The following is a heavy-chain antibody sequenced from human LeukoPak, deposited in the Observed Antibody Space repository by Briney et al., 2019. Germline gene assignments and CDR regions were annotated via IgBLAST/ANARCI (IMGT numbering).Heavy chain of an antibody. V-gene: IGHV3-74*01. CDR2: INSDGSST. CDR3: ARGVTRYCSSTSCYYFDY. D-gene: IGHD2-2*01. Sequence: PGGSLRLSCAASGFTFSSYWMHWVRQAPGKGLVWVSRINSDGSSTSYADSVKGRFTISRDNAKNTLYLQMNSLRAEDTAVYYCARGVTRYCSSTSCYYFDYWGQGTLVTVSS. CDR1: GFTFSSYW. J-gene: IGHJ4*02.